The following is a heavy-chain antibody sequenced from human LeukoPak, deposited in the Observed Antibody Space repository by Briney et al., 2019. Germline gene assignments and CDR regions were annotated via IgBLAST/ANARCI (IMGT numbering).Heavy chain of an antibody. CDR1: GFTFSSYW. D-gene: IGHD2-2*01. J-gene: IGHJ4*02. CDR2: INKDGSEK. Sequence: GGSLRLSCAASGFTFSSYWMTWVRQAPGKGLEWVANINKDGSEKYYVDSVKGRFTISRDNAKNSLHLQMNSLRAEDTAVYYCARDGGYCSSTGCYDRLDSWGQGTLVTVSS. V-gene: IGHV3-7*04. CDR3: ARDGGYCSSTGCYDRLDS.